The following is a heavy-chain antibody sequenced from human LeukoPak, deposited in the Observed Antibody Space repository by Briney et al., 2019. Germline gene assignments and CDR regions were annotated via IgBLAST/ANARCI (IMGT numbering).Heavy chain of an antibody. V-gene: IGHV1-69*05. J-gene: IGHJ4*02. CDR3: ARELLTGSSPHFDY. CDR2: IIPIFGTA. Sequence: GASVKVSCKASGGTFSSSAISWVRQAPGQGLEWMGRIIPIFGTANYAQKFQGRVTITTDETTSTAYMELSSLRSEDTAVYYCARELLTGSSPHFDYWGQGTLVTVPS. D-gene: IGHD6-6*01. CDR1: GGTFSSSA.